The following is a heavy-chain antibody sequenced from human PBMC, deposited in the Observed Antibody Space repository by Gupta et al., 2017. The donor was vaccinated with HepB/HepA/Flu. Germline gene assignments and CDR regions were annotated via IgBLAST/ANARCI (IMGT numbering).Heavy chain of an antibody. CDR2: ISYDGSNK. Sequence: QVQLVESGGGVVQPGRSLRLSCAASGFTFSSYAMHWVRQAPGKGLEWVAVISYDGSNKYYADSVKGRFTISRDNSKNTLYLQMNSLRAXDTAVYYCARSQFGELLPSDYWGQGTLVTVSS. CDR3: ARSQFGELLPSDY. D-gene: IGHD3-10*01. J-gene: IGHJ4*02. V-gene: IGHV3-30-3*01. CDR1: GFTFSSYA.